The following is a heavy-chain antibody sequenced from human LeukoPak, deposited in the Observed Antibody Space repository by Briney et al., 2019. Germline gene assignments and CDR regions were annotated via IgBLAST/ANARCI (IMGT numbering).Heavy chain of an antibody. J-gene: IGHJ5*02. V-gene: IGHV4-4*07. CDR1: GGSISSYY. Sequence: PSETLSLTCTVSGGSISSYYWSWIRQPAGKGLEWIGRIYTSGSTNYNPSLKSRVTMSVDTSKNQFSLKLSSVTAADTAVHYCARGPITMVRGSQTTNWFDPWGQGTLVTVSS. D-gene: IGHD3-10*01. CDR2: IYTSGST. CDR3: ARGPITMVRGSQTTNWFDP.